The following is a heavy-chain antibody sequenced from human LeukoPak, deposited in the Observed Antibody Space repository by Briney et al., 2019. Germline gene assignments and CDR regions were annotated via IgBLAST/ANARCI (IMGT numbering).Heavy chain of an antibody. J-gene: IGHJ4*02. CDR3: ARDTGLRNTVFGHRGVYFDY. Sequence: GGSLRLSCAASGLPFSTYCMSWVRQAPGKGLEWVANIKEDGSEKYYVDSVKGRFTISRDNAKKSLYLQMNSLRAEDTAAYYCARDTGLRNTVFGHRGVYFDYWGQGTLVTVSS. V-gene: IGHV3-7*05. CDR1: GLPFSTYC. CDR2: IKEDGSEK. D-gene: IGHD3-3*01.